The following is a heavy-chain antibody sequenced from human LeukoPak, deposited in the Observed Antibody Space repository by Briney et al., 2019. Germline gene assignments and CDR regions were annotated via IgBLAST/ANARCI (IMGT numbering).Heavy chain of an antibody. CDR1: GFSFSRFG. Sequence: GGSLGLSCVASGFSFSRFGMNWVRQAPGKALEWVSHISSTSGDVYYADSVKGRFPISRDNAKNSLYLQMNSLRVEDTAIYYCAQKGGTDHWGQGTLVTVSS. CDR3: AQKGGTDH. D-gene: IGHD2-15*01. J-gene: IGHJ4*02. V-gene: IGHV3-48*01. CDR2: ISSTSGDV.